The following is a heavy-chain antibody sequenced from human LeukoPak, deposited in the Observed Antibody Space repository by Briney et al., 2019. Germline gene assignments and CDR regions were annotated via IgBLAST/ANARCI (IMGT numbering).Heavy chain of an antibody. V-gene: IGHV3-23*01. J-gene: IGHJ4*02. CDR2: ISGSGGST. D-gene: IGHD3-22*01. Sequence: PGGSLRLSCAASGFTFSSYAMSWVRQAPGKGLEWVSAISGSGGSTYYADSVKGRFTISRDNSKNTLYLQMNSLRAEDTAVYYCAKDMYDSSGYYPTRYFGYWGQGTLVTVSS. CDR1: GFTFSSYA. CDR3: AKDMYDSSGYYPTRYFGY.